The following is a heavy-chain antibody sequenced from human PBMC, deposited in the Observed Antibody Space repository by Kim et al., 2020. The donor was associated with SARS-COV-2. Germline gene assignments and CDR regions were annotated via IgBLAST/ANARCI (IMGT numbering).Heavy chain of an antibody. CDR3: ARFFYSYGMDV. CDR1: GFSFSDHY. Sequence: GGSLRLSCAASGFSFSDHYMSWIRQAPGKGLEWVSYISGSGGTKYYAASVKGRFTISRDNAKNSLYLQMNSLRAEDTAVYFCARFFYSYGMDVWGPGTTV. CDR2: ISGSGGTK. J-gene: IGHJ6*02. V-gene: IGHV3-11*01.